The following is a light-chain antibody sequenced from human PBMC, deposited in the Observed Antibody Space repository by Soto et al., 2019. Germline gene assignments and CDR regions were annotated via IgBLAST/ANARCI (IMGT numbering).Light chain of an antibody. CDR2: DDS. CDR3: QVWDGSSDNWV. J-gene: IGLJ3*02. Sequence: SSELTQSHSVSVAPGQTARITCGRDNIGSKSVHWYQQKPGQAPVLVVYDDSDRPSGIPERFSGSNSGNTATLTISRVEAGDEADYYCQVWDGSSDNWVFGGGTKLTVL. V-gene: IGLV3-21*02. CDR1: NIGSKS.